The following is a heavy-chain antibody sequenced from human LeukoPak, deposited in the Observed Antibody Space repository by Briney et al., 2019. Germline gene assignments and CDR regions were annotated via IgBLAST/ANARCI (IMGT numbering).Heavy chain of an antibody. CDR1: GGSISTYY. J-gene: IGHJ6*02. Sequence: SETLSLTCTVSGGSISTYYWSWIRQPPGQGLEWIGYIYYSGSTDFNPSLESRVTISVDTSKNKFSLNLTSVTAADTAVYYCARAPYSTSLYYYGMDVWGQGTTVIVSS. V-gene: IGHV4-59*01. CDR2: IYYSGST. D-gene: IGHD2-2*01. CDR3: ARAPYSTSLYYYGMDV.